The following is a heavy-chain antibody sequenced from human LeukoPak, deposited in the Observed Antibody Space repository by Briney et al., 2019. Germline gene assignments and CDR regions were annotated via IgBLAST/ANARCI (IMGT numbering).Heavy chain of an antibody. J-gene: IGHJ4*02. Sequence: SETLSLTCTVSGGSVSSGNYYWSWIRQPPGKGLEWIGYISNSGSTKYNPSLKSRVTISGDTSKNPFSLKLSSVTSADTAVYYCARVCDYGSGTCFDYWSQGTLVTASS. V-gene: IGHV4-61*01. CDR1: GGSVSSGNYY. CDR3: ARVCDYGSGTCFDY. CDR2: ISNSGST. D-gene: IGHD3-10*01.